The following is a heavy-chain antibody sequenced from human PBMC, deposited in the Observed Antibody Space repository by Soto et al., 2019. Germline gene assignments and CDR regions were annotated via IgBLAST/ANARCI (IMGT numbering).Heavy chain of an antibody. CDR1: GSTFTRYS. CDR2: ISSTTNYI. Sequence: PGGSLRLSCAASGSTFTRYSMNWVRQAPGKGLEWVSSISSTTNYIYYGDSMKGRFTISRDNAKNSLYLEMNSLGAEDTAVYYCARESEDLTSNFDYWGQGTLVTVSS. J-gene: IGHJ4*02. V-gene: IGHV3-21*06. CDR3: ARESEDLTSNFDY.